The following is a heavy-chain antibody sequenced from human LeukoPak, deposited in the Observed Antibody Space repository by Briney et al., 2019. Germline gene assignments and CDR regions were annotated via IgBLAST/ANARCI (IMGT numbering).Heavy chain of an antibody. CDR1: GYSLSRGYY. J-gene: IGHJ4*02. CDR2: VYHIGNT. D-gene: IGHD3-22*01. CDR3: ARAGWIITSAIDY. V-gene: IGHV4-38-2*02. Sequence: SETLSLTCSVSGYSLSRGYYWAWIRQPPGRGLEWIGTVYHIGNTYYNPSLESRASMSVDTSTNEFSLALKSVTAADTAVYYCARAGWIITSAIDYWGQGALVTVSS.